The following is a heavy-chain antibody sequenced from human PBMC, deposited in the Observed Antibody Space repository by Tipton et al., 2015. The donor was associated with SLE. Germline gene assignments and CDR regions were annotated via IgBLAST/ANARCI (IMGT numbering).Heavy chain of an antibody. Sequence: TLSLTCSVSGASISSGSYYWSWIRQPPGKGLEWIGYIYYSGSTNYNPSLKSRVTISVDTSKNQFSLKLSSVTAADTAVYYCASSGSGWYLDYWGQGTLVTVSS. D-gene: IGHD6-19*01. J-gene: IGHJ4*02. CDR1: GASISSGSYY. CDR3: ASSGSGWYLDY. CDR2: IYYSGST. V-gene: IGHV4-61*01.